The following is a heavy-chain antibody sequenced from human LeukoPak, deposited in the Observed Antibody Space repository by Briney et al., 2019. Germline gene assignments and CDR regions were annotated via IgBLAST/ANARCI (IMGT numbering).Heavy chain of an antibody. CDR3: ARGRTVGDYIDY. CDR2: IYYSGST. V-gene: IGHV4-39*07. Sequence: SETLSLTCTVSGGSISSSNYYWGWIRQPPGKGLHWIGSIYYSGSTYYNPSLKSRVTISVDTSKNQFSLKLSSVTAADTAVYYCARGRTVGDYIDYWGQGTLVTVSS. J-gene: IGHJ4*02. D-gene: IGHD4-17*01. CDR1: GGSISSSNYY.